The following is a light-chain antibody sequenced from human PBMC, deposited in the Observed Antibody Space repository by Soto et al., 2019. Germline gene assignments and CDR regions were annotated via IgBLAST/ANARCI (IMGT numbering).Light chain of an antibody. CDR3: YSVADNNRV. CDR1: VLAKKY. V-gene: IGLV3-27*01. CDR2: KDS. J-gene: IGLJ3*02. Sequence: SYELTQPSSVSVSPGQTARITCSGEVLAKKYARWFQQKPGQAPMLLIYKDSERTSGIPERFSGSSSGTTVTLTISGAQVEDEADYYCYSVADNNRVFGGGTKVTVL.